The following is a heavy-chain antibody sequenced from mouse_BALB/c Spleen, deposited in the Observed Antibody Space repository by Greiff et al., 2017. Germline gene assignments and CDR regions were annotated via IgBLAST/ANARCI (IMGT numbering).Heavy chain of an antibody. CDR1: GYSITSDYA. J-gene: IGHJ4*01. D-gene: IGHD4-1*01. CDR3: ARKTHSLGYAMDY. CDR2: ISYSGST. Sequence: VQLKQSGPGLVKPSQSLSLTCTVTGYSITSDYAWNWIRQFPGNKLEWMGYISYSGSTSYNPSLKSRISITRDTSKNQFFLQLNSVTTEDTATYYCARKTHSLGYAMDYWGQGTSVTVSS. V-gene: IGHV3-2*02.